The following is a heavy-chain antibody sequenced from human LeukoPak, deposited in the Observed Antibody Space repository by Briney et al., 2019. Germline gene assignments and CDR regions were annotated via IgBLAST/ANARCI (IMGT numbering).Heavy chain of an antibody. J-gene: IGHJ4*02. CDR3: AREGGYDDFDY. V-gene: IGHV4-59*12. Sequence: PSETLSLTCTVSGGSISSYYWSWIRQPPGKGLEWIGYIYYSGSTNYNPSLKSRVTISVDTSKNQFSLKLSSVTAADTAVYYCAREGGYDDFDYCGQGTLVTVSS. CDR1: GGSISSYY. D-gene: IGHD6-13*01. CDR2: IYYSGST.